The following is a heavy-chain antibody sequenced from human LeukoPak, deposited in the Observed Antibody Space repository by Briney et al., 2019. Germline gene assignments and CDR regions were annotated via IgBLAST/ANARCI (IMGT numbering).Heavy chain of an antibody. J-gene: IGHJ4*02. CDR1: GFTFRNYA. Sequence: PGGSLRLSCAASGFTFRNYAMHWVRQAPGKWLEWVAVISYDVRKKYYADSVKGRFTISSDNPKNTLYVQMNSLRAEDTAVYYCARDNNCDYWGQGTLVTVSS. V-gene: IGHV3-30*04. CDR3: ARDNNCDY. CDR2: ISYDVRKK.